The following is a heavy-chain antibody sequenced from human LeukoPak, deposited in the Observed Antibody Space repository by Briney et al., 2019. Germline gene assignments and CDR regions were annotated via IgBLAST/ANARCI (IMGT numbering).Heavy chain of an antibody. CDR1: GFSFTDYP. D-gene: IGHD6-13*01. CDR3: ARGVIAAPGILNY. J-gene: IGHJ4*02. V-gene: IGHV3-48*01. CDR2: IRTTAEGAKYA. Sequence: PGGSLRLSCATSGFSFTDYPMNWVRQAPGKGLEWISNIRTTAEGAKYAYYADSVKGRVTISRDDGKNTLYLHMNSLRAEDTALYYCARGVIAAPGILNYWGQGTLVTVSS.